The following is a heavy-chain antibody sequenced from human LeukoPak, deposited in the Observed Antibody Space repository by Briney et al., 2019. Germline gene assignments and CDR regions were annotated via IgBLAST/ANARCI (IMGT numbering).Heavy chain of an antibody. CDR2: IYHSGYT. V-gene: IGHV4-38-2*02. CDR3: ARDLNPTHYFDY. CDR1: GYSISSGYY. J-gene: IGHJ4*02. Sequence: PSETLSLTCNVSGYSISSGYYWAWIRQAPGKGLEWIGSIYHSGYTHYNPSLKGRVTISVDASKNDFSLKLSSVAAADTAIYYCARDLNPTHYFDYWGQGTLVTVSS.